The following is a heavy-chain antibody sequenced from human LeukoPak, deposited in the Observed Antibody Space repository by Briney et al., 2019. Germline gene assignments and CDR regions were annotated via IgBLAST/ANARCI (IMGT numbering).Heavy chain of an antibody. D-gene: IGHD4-17*01. CDR1: GFTFSHYG. V-gene: IGHV3-33*01. Sequence: GGSLRLSCAASGFTFSHYGMHWVRQAPGKGLEWVALIWDDGNKKSHADTVKGRFTISRDNSKSTLYLQMNSLRVEDTAVYYCARDFGTTVTTFGAVDIWGQGTKVIVSS. CDR3: ARDFGTTVTTFGAVDI. CDR2: IWDDGNKK. J-gene: IGHJ3*02.